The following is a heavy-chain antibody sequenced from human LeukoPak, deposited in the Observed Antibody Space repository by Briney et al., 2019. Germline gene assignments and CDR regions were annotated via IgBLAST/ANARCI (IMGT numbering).Heavy chain of an antibody. J-gene: IGHJ4*02. V-gene: IGHV4-34*01. CDR3: ARGRPAVVDY. D-gene: IGHD6-19*01. CDR2: INHSGST. CDR1: GGSFSRYY. Sequence: SETLSLTCAVYGGSFSRYYWSWIRQPPGKGLEWIGEINHSGSTNYNPSLKSRVTISVDTTKNQFSLKLSSVTAADTAVYYCARGRPAVVDYWGQGTLVTVSS.